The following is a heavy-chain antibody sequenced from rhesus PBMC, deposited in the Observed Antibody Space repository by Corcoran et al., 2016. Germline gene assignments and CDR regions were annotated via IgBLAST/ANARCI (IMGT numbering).Heavy chain of an antibody. CDR1: GFSLTTGGMG. J-gene: IGHJ5-1*01. Sequence: QVTLKESGPALVKPTQTLTLTCIFSGFSLTTGGMGVGWLRQPPGKALEWLASIYWDDSKYYTTTLKTRLTISKGTSKNQVVLTMTNMDLVDTATYYCARITGVLIKGDVWGAGVLVTVSS. D-gene: IGHD3-34*01. CDR2: IYWDDSK. V-gene: IGHV2S1*01. CDR3: ARITGVLIKGDV.